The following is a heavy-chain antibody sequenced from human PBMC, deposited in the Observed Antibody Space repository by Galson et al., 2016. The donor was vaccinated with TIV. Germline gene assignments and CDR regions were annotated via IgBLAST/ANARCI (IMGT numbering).Heavy chain of an antibody. Sequence: SLRLSCAASGFSGFTVSNNYMNWVRQAPGKGLEWVSIIYDEGSTYYADSVKGRFTIFRDNSKNTLYLQMHSLRPDNAAVYYCSRERRHCGEQCYLRYYFRMDVWGQGTTVTVSS. CDR2: IYDEGST. V-gene: IGHV3-66*02. CDR1: GFSGFTVSNNY. CDR3: SRERRHCGEQCYLRYYFRMDV. D-gene: IGHD2-21*01. J-gene: IGHJ6*02.